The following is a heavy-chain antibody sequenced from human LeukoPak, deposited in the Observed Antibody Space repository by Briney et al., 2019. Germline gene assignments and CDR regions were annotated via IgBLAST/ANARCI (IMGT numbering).Heavy chain of an antibody. CDR2: IWYDGSNK. CDR3: ARGPFPYYGMDV. CDR1: GFTFRSYG. J-gene: IGHJ6*02. Sequence: PGGSLRLSCAASGFTFRSYGMHWVRQALGKGLEWVAVIWYDGSNKYYADSVKGRFTISRDNSKNTLYLQMNSLRAEDTAVYYCARGPFPYYGMDVWGQGTTVTVSS. V-gene: IGHV3-33*01.